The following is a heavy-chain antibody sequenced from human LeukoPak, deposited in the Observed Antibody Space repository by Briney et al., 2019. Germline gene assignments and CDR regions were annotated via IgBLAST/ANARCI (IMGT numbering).Heavy chain of an antibody. CDR2: IWFDGTNE. D-gene: IGHD6-19*01. Sequence: GRSLRLSCEASGFTFGSYGMHWVRQAPGKGLEWVALIWFDGTNEYYADSVKGRFTISRDNSKSTLYLQMNSLSADDTALYYCARDYGSGMDVWGQGTTVTVSS. J-gene: IGHJ6*02. V-gene: IGHV3-33*01. CDR1: GFTFGSYG. CDR3: ARDYGSGMDV.